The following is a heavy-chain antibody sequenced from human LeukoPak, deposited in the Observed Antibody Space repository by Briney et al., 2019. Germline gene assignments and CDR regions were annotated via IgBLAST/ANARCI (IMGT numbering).Heavy chain of an antibody. D-gene: IGHD3-10*01. CDR2: IKQDGSEK. J-gene: IGHJ4*02. CDR3: ARDQLGGGFVDY. Sequence: GGSLRLSCVASGFPFSSYWMSWVRQAPGKGLEWVANIKQDGSEKYYVDSVKGRFTISRDNAKNSLYLQMNSLRAEDTAVYYCARDQLGGGFVDYWGQGTLVTVSS. CDR1: GFPFSSYW. V-gene: IGHV3-7*01.